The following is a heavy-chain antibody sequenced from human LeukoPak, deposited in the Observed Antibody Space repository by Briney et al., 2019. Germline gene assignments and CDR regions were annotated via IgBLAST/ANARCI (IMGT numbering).Heavy chain of an antibody. Sequence: ASVKVSCKASGYTFTSYGISWVRQAPGQGLEWMGWINTNTGNPTYAQGFTGRFVFSLDTSVSTAYLQISSLKAEDTAVYYCARGRRRIAVAGVYYFGYWGQGTLVTVSS. CDR2: INTNTGNP. V-gene: IGHV7-4-1*02. CDR3: ARGRRRIAVAGVYYFGY. J-gene: IGHJ4*02. CDR1: GYTFTSYG. D-gene: IGHD6-19*01.